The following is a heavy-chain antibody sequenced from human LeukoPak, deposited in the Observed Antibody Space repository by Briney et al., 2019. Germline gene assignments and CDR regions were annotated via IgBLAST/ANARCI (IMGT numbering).Heavy chain of an antibody. V-gene: IGHV3-53*01. Sequence: PGGSLRLSCAASGFTVSRNYMSWVRQAPGKGLEWVSVSYSGGGTYYPDSVKGRFTVSRDNPKNTVYLQMNSLRAEDTAVYFCARSPVVDRNDWSFADWGQGTLVTVSS. CDR3: ARSPVVDRNDWSFAD. CDR2: SYSGGGT. J-gene: IGHJ4*02. CDR1: GFTVSRNY. D-gene: IGHD1-1*01.